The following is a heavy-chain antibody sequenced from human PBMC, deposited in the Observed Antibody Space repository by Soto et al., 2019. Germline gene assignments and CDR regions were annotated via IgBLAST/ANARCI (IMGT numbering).Heavy chain of an antibody. CDR2: IWYDGSNK. J-gene: IGHJ4*02. D-gene: IGHD4-17*01. CDR1: GFTFSSYG. CDR3: ARNHKTTVVTPGDY. Sequence: GGSLRLSCAASGFTFSSYGMHWVRQAPGKGLEWVAVIWYDGSNKYYADSVKGRFTISRDNSKNTLYLQMNSLRAEDTAVYYCARNHKTTVVTPGDYWGQGTLVTVSS. V-gene: IGHV3-33*01.